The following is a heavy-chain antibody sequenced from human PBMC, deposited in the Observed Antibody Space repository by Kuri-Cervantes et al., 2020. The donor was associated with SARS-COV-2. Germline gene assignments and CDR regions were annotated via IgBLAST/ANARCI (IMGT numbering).Heavy chain of an antibody. D-gene: IGHD1-1*01. CDR1: GGSISSSSYY. J-gene: IGHJ4*02. CDR2: IYYSGST. CDR3: ARSPLWRFPSVYYFDY. Sequence: SEILCLTCTASGGSISSSSYYWGWIRQPPGKGLEWIGSIYYSGSTYYNPSLKSRVTISVDTSKNQFSLKLSSVTAADTAVYYCARSPLWRFPSVYYFDYWGQGALVTVSS. V-gene: IGHV4-39*01.